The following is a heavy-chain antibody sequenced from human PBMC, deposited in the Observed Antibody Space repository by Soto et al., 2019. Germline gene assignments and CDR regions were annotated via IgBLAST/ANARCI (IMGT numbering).Heavy chain of an antibody. V-gene: IGHV1-46*01. CDR1: GYNFISHY. J-gene: IGHJ4*02. CDR2: INPSGGST. Sequence: QVLLVQSGAEVTRPGASLKVSCKASGYNFISHYIHWVRQAPGQGLEWMGFINPSGGSTTHAQNFQGRLSMTRDTSTSTVYMELSGLRSEVAAVYYCARDYLRSKSSLSYFDYWGQGTLVTVSS. D-gene: IGHD2-2*01. CDR3: ARDYLRSKSSLSYFDY.